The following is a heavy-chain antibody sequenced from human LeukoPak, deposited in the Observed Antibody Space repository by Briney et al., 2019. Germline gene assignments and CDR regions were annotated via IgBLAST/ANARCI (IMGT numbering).Heavy chain of an antibody. CDR1: GFTFSSYS. D-gene: IGHD6-6*01. J-gene: IGHJ5*02. V-gene: IGHV3-21*01. CDR3: MASSSDRP. CDR2: ISSSSSYI. Sequence: GGSLRLSCAASGFTFSSYSMNWVRQAPGKGLEWVSSISSSSSYIYYAESVKGRFTISRDNAKNSLYLQMNSLRAEDTAVYYCMASSSDRPWGQGTLVTVSS.